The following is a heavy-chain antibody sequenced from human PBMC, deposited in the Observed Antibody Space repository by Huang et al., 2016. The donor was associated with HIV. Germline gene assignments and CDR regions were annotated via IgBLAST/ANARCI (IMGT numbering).Heavy chain of an antibody. D-gene: IGHD2-21*01. J-gene: IGHJ4*02. Sequence: QVQLVQSGAEVKKPGASVKVSCKASGYSFTTYALHWVRQAPGHRLEWMGVINPGNGNTNYSQKFQGIVTITRDTSASTVYMEVSSLTFEDTAVYYCAREFVIFGAPLWPAYWGQGTLISVSS. V-gene: IGHV1-3*01. CDR2: INPGNGNT. CDR3: AREFVIFGAPLWPAY. CDR1: GYSFTTYA.